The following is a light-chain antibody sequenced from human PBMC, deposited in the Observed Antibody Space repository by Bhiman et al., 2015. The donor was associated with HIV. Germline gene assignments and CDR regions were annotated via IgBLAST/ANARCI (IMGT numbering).Light chain of an antibody. Sequence: SALTQPASVSGSPGQSITISCTGTSSDVGGYNYVSWFQQHPGKVPKLIIYDVSNRPSGVSNRFSGSKSGNTASLTISGLQAEDEADYYCSSYSSSNTYVFGTGTKVTVL. J-gene: IGLJ1*01. V-gene: IGLV2-14*03. CDR1: SSDVGGYNY. CDR3: SSYSSSNTYV. CDR2: DVS.